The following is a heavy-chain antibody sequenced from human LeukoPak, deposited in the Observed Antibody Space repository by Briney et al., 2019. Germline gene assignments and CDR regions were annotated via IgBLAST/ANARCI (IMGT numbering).Heavy chain of an antibody. CDR3: ARDKGHYDVDY. V-gene: IGHV4-39*07. J-gene: IGHJ4*02. D-gene: IGHD3-16*01. CDR1: GGSISSTSYY. Sequence: PSETLSLTCTVSGGSISSTSYYWSWIRQPPGKGLEWMGSIYYSGSTYYNPSLKSRLTISVDTSKNQFSLKLSSVTAADTAIYYCARDKGHYDVDYWGQGTLVTVSS. CDR2: IYYSGST.